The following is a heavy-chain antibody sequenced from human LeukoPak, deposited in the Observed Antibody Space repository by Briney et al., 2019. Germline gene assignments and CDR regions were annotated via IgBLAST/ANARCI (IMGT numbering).Heavy chain of an antibody. V-gene: IGHV1-58*02. CDR3: ASITIVRGVPTDFDY. Sequence: SVKVSCKASGFTFTSSAMQWVRQARGQRLEWIGWIVVCSGNTNYAQKFQERVTITRDMSTSTAYMELSILRSEDTAVYYCASITIVRGVPTDFDYGAREPWSPSPQ. J-gene: IGHJ4*02. D-gene: IGHD3-10*01. CDR2: IVVCSGNT. CDR1: GFTFTSSA.